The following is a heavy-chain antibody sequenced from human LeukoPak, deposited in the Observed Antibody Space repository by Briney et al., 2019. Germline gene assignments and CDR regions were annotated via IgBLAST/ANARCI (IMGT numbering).Heavy chain of an antibody. CDR2: MNPNSGNT. D-gene: IGHD2-15*01. CDR1: GYAFTSYD. V-gene: IGHV1-8*01. J-gene: IGHJ5*02. Sequence: ASVKVSCKASGYAFTSYDINWVRQATGQGFEWMGWMNPNSGNTGYVQKFQGRVTMTRNISISTAYMELSSLRSEDTAVYYCARGNSKRYCSGGSCYWFDPWGQGTLVTVSS. CDR3: ARGNSKRYCSGGSCYWFDP.